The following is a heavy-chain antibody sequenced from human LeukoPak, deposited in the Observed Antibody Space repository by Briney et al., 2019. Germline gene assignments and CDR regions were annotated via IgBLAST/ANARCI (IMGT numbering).Heavy chain of an antibody. CDR2: ISSSSSYI. V-gene: IGHV3-21*01. J-gene: IGHJ6*02. CDR1: GFTFSSYS. D-gene: IGHD2-2*01. Sequence: GGSLRLSCAASGFTFSSYSMNWVRQAPGKGLEWVSSISSSSSYIYYADSVKGRFTISRDNAKNSLYLQMNSLRAEDTAVYYCASPAAMGGYYGMDVWGQGTLVTVSS. CDR3: ASPAAMGGYYGMDV.